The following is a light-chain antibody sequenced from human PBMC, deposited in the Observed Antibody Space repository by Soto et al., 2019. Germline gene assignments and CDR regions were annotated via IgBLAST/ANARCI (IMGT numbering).Light chain of an antibody. CDR3: QVWDSSSDHV. J-gene: IGLJ1*01. Sequence: SYELTQPPSVSVAPGQTARITCGGNNIGSKSVHWYQQKPGQAPVLVVYDDSDRPSGIPERFSGSNSGNTATLTISRGEDGDEADYYCQVWDSSSDHVFGTGTKVTVL. CDR2: DDS. V-gene: IGLV3-21*02. CDR1: NIGSKS.